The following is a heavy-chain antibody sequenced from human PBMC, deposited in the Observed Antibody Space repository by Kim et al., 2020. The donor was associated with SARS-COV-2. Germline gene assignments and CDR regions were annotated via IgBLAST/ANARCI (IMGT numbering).Heavy chain of an antibody. CDR3: ARGLGFGELLNEIDY. CDR2: IYSGGST. D-gene: IGHD3-10*01. Sequence: GGSLRLSCAASGFTVSSNYMSWVRQAPGKGLEWVSVIYSGGSTYYADSVKGRFTISRDNSKNTLYLQMNSLRAEDTAVYYCARGLGFGELLNEIDYWGQGTLVTVSS. V-gene: IGHV3-53*01. CDR1: GFTVSSNY. J-gene: IGHJ4*02.